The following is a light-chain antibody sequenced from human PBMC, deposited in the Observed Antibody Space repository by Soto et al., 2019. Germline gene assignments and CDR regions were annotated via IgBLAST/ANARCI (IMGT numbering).Light chain of an antibody. V-gene: IGKV1-5*01. CDR1: QSISSW. Sequence: DIQMTQSPSTLSASVGDRVTITCRASQSISSWLAWYQQKPGKAPKLLIYDASSLESGVPSRFSGSGSGTEFTLTISSLQPEEFATDYCQQYNSYWTFCQGTKGDIK. CDR3: QQYNSYWT. J-gene: IGKJ1*01. CDR2: DAS.